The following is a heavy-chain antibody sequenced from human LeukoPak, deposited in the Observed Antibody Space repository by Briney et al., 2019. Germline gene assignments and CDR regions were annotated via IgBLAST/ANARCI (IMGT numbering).Heavy chain of an antibody. Sequence: SETLSLTYTVSHYSISSTYYWGWIRQPPGKGLEWIASIYHSGSTHYNPSLKSRVTISIDTPKNQFSLKMNSVTAADTAMYFCARVGKAYCGADCYPPGAFDIWGQGTMVTVSS. CDR3: ARVGKAYCGADCYPPGAFDI. D-gene: IGHD2-21*02. CDR1: HYSISSTYY. V-gene: IGHV4-38-2*02. CDR2: IYHSGST. J-gene: IGHJ3*02.